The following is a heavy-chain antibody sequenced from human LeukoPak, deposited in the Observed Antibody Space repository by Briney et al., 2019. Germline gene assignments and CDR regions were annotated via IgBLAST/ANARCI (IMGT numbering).Heavy chain of an antibody. CDR1: GGSISSGGYY. CDR2: IYYSGST. CDR3: ARAGCSSTSCHRPLNWFDP. J-gene: IGHJ5*02. V-gene: IGHV4-31*03. D-gene: IGHD2-2*01. Sequence: SQTLSLTCTVSGGSISSGGYYWSWIRQHPGKGLEWIGYIYYSGSTYYNPSLKSRVTISVDTSKNQFSLKLSSVTAADTAVYYCARAGCSSTSCHRPLNWFDPWGQGTLVTVSS.